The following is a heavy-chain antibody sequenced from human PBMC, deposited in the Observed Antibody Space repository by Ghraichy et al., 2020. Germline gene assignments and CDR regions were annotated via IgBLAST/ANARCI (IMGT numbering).Heavy chain of an antibody. Sequence: SETLSLTCTVSGGSISSGGYYWSWIRQHPGKGLEWIGYIYYSGSTYYNPSLKSRVTISVDTSKNQFSLKLSSVTAADTAVYYCARVGTRDGYRFDYWGQGTLVTVSS. J-gene: IGHJ4*02. V-gene: IGHV4-31*03. CDR3: ARVGTRDGYRFDY. CDR1: GGSISSGGYY. D-gene: IGHD5-24*01. CDR2: IYYSGST.